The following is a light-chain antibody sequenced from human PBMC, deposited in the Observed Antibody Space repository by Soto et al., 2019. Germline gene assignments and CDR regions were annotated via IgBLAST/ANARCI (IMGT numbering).Light chain of an antibody. CDR2: DAS. Sequence: EVVLTQSPATLSLSPGERATLSCRASQSVSVYLAWFQQKPGQAPRLLIYDASNRATGIPARFSGSGSGTDFTLTISSLEPEDFAVYYCQQRYNWPPLTFGQGTRLEI. V-gene: IGKV3-11*01. CDR1: QSVSVY. CDR3: QQRYNWPPLT. J-gene: IGKJ5*01.